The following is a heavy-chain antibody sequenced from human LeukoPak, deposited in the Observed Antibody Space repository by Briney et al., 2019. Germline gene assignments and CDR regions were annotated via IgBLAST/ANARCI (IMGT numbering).Heavy chain of an antibody. J-gene: IGHJ4*02. V-gene: IGHV4-4*09. D-gene: IGHD3-3*01. CDR3: ARQVGDQRIDC. CDR1: GGSISSYY. Sequence: SETLSLTCTVSGGSISSYYWSWIRQPPGKGLEWIGYIYTSGSTNYNPSLKSRVTISVDTSKNQFSLKLSSVTAADTAVYYCARQVGDQRIDCWGQGALVTVSS. CDR2: IYTSGST.